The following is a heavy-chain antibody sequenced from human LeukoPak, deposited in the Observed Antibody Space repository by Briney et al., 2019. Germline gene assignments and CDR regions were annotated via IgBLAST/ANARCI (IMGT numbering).Heavy chain of an antibody. CDR3: ARGRPWFDP. V-gene: IGHV4-39*01. CDR2: IYYSGST. CDR1: GGSISSSSYY. J-gene: IGHJ5*02. Sequence: SETLSLTCTASGGSISSSSYYWGWLRHPPGKGLEGIGSIYYSGSTYSKPSLKSRVTISVDTSKTQFSLKLRSVTAAATAVYYCARGRPWFDPWGQGTLVTVSS.